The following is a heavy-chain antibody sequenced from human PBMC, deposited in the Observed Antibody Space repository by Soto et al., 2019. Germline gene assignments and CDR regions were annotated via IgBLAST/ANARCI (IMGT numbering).Heavy chain of an antibody. CDR2: FDPEDGET. CDR3: ATGGRKLLWFGELWGWGFNYFDY. Sequence: ASVKVSCKVSGYTLTELSMHWVRQAPGKGLEWMGGFDPEDGETIYAQKFQGRVTMTEDTSTDTAYMELSSLRSEDTAVYYCATGGRKLLWFGELWGWGFNYFDYWGQGTLVTVSS. CDR1: GYTLTELS. V-gene: IGHV1-24*01. J-gene: IGHJ4*02. D-gene: IGHD3-10*01.